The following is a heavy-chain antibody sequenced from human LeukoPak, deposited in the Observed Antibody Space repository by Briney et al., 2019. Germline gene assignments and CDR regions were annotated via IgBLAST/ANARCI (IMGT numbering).Heavy chain of an antibody. CDR3: ARGDAWFGEFLSFDY. CDR1: GFTFRSYS. V-gene: IGHV3-48*04. D-gene: IGHD3-10*01. CDR2: ISSTGSTI. J-gene: IGHJ4*02. Sequence: HTGGSLRLSCAASGFTFRSYSMNWVRQAPGKGLEWISHISSTGSTIYYADSVKGRSTISRDNAKNSLYLQMNSLRGEDTAVYYCARGDAWFGEFLSFDYWGQGTLVTVSS.